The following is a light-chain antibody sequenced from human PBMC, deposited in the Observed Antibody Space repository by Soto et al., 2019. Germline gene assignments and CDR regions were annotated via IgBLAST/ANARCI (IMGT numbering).Light chain of an antibody. V-gene: IGLV2-8*01. CDR2: EVN. CDR1: TTDVGGYNY. Sequence: QSVLTQPPSASGSPGQSVTFSCTGTTTDVGGYNYVSWYQQHPGKAPKLIIYEVNKRPSGVPHRFSGSNSGNTASLTVSGLQAEDEADYYCSSYEASNTVVFGGGTKVTVL. J-gene: IGLJ2*01. CDR3: SSYEASNTVV.